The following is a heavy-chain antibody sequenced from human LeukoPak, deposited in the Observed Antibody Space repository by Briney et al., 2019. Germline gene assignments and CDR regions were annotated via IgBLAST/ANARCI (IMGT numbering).Heavy chain of an antibody. Sequence: PSETLSLTCTVSLDSPTSNFWSWVRQPPGKGLEWIGEIHRSGSPNYNPSLQSRVTISIDRSRNQIVLELSSVTAADTAVYYCAREILGGFNPGAYWGQGILVTVSS. V-gene: IGHV4-4*02. J-gene: IGHJ4*02. CDR1: LDSPTSNF. CDR2: IHRSGSP. CDR3: AREILGGFNPGAY. D-gene: IGHD1-14*01.